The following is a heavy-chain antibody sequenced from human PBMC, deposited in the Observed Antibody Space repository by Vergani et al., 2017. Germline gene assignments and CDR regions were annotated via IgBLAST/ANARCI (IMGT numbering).Heavy chain of an antibody. CDR2: INTNTGNP. Sequence: QVQLVQSGAEVKKPGASVKVSCKASGYTFTSYAMNWVRQAPGQGLEWMGWINTNTGNPTYAQGFTGRFVFSLDTSVSTAYLQISSLKAEDTAVYYCARSGEGSSWYAYYYYGMDVWGQGTTVTVSS. CDR1: GYTFTSYA. D-gene: IGHD6-13*01. J-gene: IGHJ6*02. CDR3: ARSGEGSSWYAYYYYGMDV. V-gene: IGHV7-4-1*02.